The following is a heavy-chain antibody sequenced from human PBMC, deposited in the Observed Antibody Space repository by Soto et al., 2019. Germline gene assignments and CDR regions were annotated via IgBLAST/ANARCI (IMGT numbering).Heavy chain of an antibody. D-gene: IGHD6-13*01. CDR1: GYTFTGYY. J-gene: IGHJ4*02. Sequence: GASVKVSCKASGYTFTGYYMHWVRQAPGQGLEWMGWINPNSGGTNYAQKFQGWVTMTRDTSISTAYMELSRLRSDDTAVYFCAIGGLEQQLDSSYYFDYWGQGTLVTVSS. CDR2: INPNSGGT. CDR3: AIGGLEQQLDSSYYFDY. V-gene: IGHV1-2*04.